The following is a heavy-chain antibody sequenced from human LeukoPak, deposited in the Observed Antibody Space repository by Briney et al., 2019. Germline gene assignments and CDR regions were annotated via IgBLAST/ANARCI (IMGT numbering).Heavy chain of an antibody. V-gene: IGHV1-46*01. CDR1: GYTFTSYY. CDR2: INPSGGST. Sequence: ASVKVSCKASGYTFTSYYMHWVRQAPGQGLEWMGIINPSGGSTSYAQKFQGRVTMTRDMSTSTVYMELSSLRSEDTAVYYCSYSSSWYLGWFDPWGQGTLVTVSS. D-gene: IGHD6-13*01. CDR3: SYSSSWYLGWFDP. J-gene: IGHJ5*02.